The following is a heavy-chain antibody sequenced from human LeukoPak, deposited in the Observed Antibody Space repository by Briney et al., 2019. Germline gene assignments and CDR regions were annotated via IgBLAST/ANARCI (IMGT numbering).Heavy chain of an antibody. V-gene: IGHV1-8*02. J-gene: IGHJ5*02. CDR1: EYTFTSYD. Sequence: ASVKVSCKASEYTFTSYDIIWVRQASGQGLEWMGWMNPKSGNRGYAQKFQGRVTMTRDTSISTAYMELSRLRSDDTAVYYCARRQWLVPGLGVFDPWGQGTLVTVSS. CDR3: ARRQWLVPGLGVFDP. CDR2: MNPKSGNR. D-gene: IGHD6-19*01.